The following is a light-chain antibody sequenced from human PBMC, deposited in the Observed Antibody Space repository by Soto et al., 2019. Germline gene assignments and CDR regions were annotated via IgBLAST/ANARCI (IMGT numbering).Light chain of an antibody. CDR3: QQYNNWPQP. J-gene: IGKJ1*01. CDR1: QSISTN. CDR2: GAS. V-gene: IGKV3-15*01. Sequence: EIVMTQSPATLSVSPGERATLSCRASQSISTNLGWYQQRPGQAPRLLIYGASIRATGIPARFSGSGSGTEFTFTISSLQSEDFALYYCQQYNNWPQPFGQGTKVEIK.